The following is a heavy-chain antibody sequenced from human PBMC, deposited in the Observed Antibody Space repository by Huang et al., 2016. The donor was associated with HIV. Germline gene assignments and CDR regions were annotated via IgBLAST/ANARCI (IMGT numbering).Heavy chain of an antibody. D-gene: IGHD3-10*01. Sequence: HVRLEQWGAGELKPSETLSLACAVYGAPFNNYCWTWVRQSPKTGLQRIGEVSQMGGISYSRAIKGGLTIALDPCKTQLSLRLTSVTPADTALYCCAGAEDVGRFGQSLPPPYGLDVWGQGTAVIVSS. CDR3: AGAEDVGRFGQSLPPPYGLDV. J-gene: IGHJ6*02. CDR1: GAPFNNYC. CDR2: VSQMGGI. V-gene: IGHV4-34*01.